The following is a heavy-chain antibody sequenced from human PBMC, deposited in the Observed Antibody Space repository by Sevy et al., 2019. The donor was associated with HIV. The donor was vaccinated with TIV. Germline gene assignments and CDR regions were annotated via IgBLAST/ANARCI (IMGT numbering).Heavy chain of an antibody. J-gene: IGHJ6*04. V-gene: IGHV4-39*01. CDR3: AGQTGRGVIWTGNYYYYGMDV. CDR1: GGSISSSSYY. CDR2: IYYSGST. Sequence: SETLSLTCTVSGGSISSSSYYWGWIRQPPGKGLEWIGSIYYSGSTYYNPSLKSRVTISVDTSKNQFSLKLSSVTAADTALYYFAGQTGRGVIWTGNYYYYGMDVWGKGTTFTFS. D-gene: IGHD3-9*01.